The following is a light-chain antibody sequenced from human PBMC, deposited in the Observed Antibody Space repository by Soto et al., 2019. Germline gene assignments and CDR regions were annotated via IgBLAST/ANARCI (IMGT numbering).Light chain of an antibody. CDR3: SSYTSSSTLV. V-gene: IGLV2-14*03. CDR1: RSDIGAYKY. CDR2: AVS. J-gene: IGLJ3*02. Sequence: QSVLTQPASVSGSPGQSITISCIGTRSDIGAYKYVSWYQQHPGTAPKLLIYAVSNRPSGVSDRFFGSKSGNTASLTISGLQTDDEADYYCSSYTSSSTLVFGGGTKLTVL.